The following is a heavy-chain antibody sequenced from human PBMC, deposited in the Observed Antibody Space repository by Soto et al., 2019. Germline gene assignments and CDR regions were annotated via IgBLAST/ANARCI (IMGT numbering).Heavy chain of an antibody. CDR3: AREGIVAVVAATVEDYYCMDV. CDR1: GFTFSGYS. D-gene: IGHD2-15*01. CDR2: ISSSSSYI. Sequence: GGSLRLSCAASGFTFSGYSMNWVRQAPGKGLEWVSSISSSSSYIYYADSVKGRFTISRDNAKNSLYLQMNSLRAEDTAVYYCAREGIVAVVAATVEDYYCMDVWGQGTTVTVSS. V-gene: IGHV3-21*01. J-gene: IGHJ6*02.